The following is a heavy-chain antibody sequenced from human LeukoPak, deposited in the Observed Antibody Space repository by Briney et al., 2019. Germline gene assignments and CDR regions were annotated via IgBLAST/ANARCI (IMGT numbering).Heavy chain of an antibody. CDR3: ARPDSSSRIYYYYMDV. CDR2: ISSSSSTI. D-gene: IGHD6-6*01. J-gene: IGHJ6*03. Sequence: GGSLRLSCAASGFTFSDYYMSWIRQAPGKGLEWVSYISSSSSTIYYADSVKGRFTISRDNAKNSLYLQMNSLRAEDTAVYYCARPDSSSRIYYYYMDVWGKGTTVTVSS. CDR1: GFTFSDYY. V-gene: IGHV3-11*01.